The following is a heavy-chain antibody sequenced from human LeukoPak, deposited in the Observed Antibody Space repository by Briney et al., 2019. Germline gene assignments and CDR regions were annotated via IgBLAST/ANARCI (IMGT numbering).Heavy chain of an antibody. CDR3: AKGGPYSSSPDFDY. CDR2: ISNDGTTT. J-gene: IGHJ4*02. D-gene: IGHD6-6*01. V-gene: IGHV3-74*01. Sequence: PGGSLRLSCAASGFTFRDYEMHWLRQVPGEGLVWVSRISNDGTTTNYADSVKGRFTISRDNSKNTLFLQMNSLRAEDTAVYYCAKGGPYSSSPDFDYWGQGTLVTVSS. CDR1: GFTFRDYE.